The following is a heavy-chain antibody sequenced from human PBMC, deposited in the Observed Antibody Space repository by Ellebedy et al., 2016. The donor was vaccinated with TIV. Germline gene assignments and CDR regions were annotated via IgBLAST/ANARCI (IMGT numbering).Heavy chain of an antibody. J-gene: IGHJ4*02. Sequence: SETLSLXXTVSGGSISSYYWSWIRQPPGKGLEWIGYIYYSGSTNYNPSLKSRVTISVDTSKNQFSLKPSSVTAADTAVYYCARQYYYGSGSYPIDWGQGTLVTVSS. D-gene: IGHD3-10*01. CDR1: GGSISSYY. V-gene: IGHV4-59*08. CDR3: ARQYYYGSGSYPID. CDR2: IYYSGST.